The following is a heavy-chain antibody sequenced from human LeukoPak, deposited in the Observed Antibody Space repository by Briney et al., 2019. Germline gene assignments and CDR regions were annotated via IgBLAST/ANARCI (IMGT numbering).Heavy chain of an antibody. D-gene: IGHD6-13*01. CDR3: ARDASAGPYYYYYGMDV. CDR2: INSDGSST. J-gene: IGHJ6*02. V-gene: IGHV3-74*01. CDR1: GFTFSSYW. Sequence: PGGSLRLSCAASGFTFSSYWMHWVRQAPGKGLVWVSRINSDGSSTSYADSVKGRFTISRDNAKNTLYLQMYSLRAEDTAVYYCARDASAGPYYYYYGMDVWGQGTTVTVSS.